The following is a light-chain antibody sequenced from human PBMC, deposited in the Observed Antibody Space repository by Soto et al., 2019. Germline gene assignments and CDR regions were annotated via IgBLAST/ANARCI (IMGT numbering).Light chain of an antibody. J-gene: IGLJ2*01. Sequence: QSVLTQPPSASGTPGQRVTISCSGGFSNIASHPVNWYQHLPGTAPKLLIYRNNQRPSGVPARFSGSMSGTSASLAISVLQSEDEADYYCAAWDDNLNGPVFGGGTKLTVL. CDR1: FSNIASHP. CDR2: RNN. V-gene: IGLV1-44*01. CDR3: AAWDDNLNGPV.